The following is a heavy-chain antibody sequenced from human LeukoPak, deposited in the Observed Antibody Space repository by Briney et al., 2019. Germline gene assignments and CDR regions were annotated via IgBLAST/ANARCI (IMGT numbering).Heavy chain of an antibody. D-gene: IGHD1-26*01. CDR3: ARPSQSTVGATVLDDY. CDR2: IYYSGST. CDR1: GGSISSSSYY. Sequence: PSETLSLTCTVSGGSISSSSYYWGWIRQPPGKGLEGIGSIYYSGSTYYNPSLKSRVTISVDTSKNQFSLKLSSVTAADTAVYYCARPSQSTVGATVLDDYWGQGTLVTVSS. V-gene: IGHV4-39*01. J-gene: IGHJ4*02.